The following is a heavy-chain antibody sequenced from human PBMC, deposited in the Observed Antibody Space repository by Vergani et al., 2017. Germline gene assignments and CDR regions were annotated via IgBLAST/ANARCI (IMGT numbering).Heavy chain of an antibody. V-gene: IGHV3-49*03. Sequence: EVQLVESGGDLVQPGRSLRLSCTASGFTFGYYAMDWFRQAPGQGLEWVGCIRSKAYGQATIYAASVKGRFTISREDSKSIAYLQMNNLQTEDTGMYYCVRDQVTMLRGSDALDIWGQGTMVTVSS. CDR1: GFTFGYYA. CDR2: IRSKAYGQAT. D-gene: IGHD3-10*01. J-gene: IGHJ3*02. CDR3: VRDQVTMLRGSDALDI.